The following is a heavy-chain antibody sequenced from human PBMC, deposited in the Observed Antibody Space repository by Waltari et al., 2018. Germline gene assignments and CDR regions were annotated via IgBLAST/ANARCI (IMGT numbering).Heavy chain of an antibody. CDR3: ARAAAVAGPADY. Sequence: QLQLQESGPGLVKPSETLSLTCTVSGGSISSSSYYWGWIRQPPGKGLEWIGSIYYSGSTYYTPSLKSRVTISVDTSKNQFSLKLSSVTAADTAVYYCARAAAVAGPADYWGQGTLVTVSS. CDR1: GGSISSSSYY. J-gene: IGHJ4*02. CDR2: IYYSGST. D-gene: IGHD6-19*01. V-gene: IGHV4-39*07.